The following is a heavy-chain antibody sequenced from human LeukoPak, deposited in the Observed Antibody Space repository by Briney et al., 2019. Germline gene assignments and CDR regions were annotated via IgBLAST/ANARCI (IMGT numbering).Heavy chain of an antibody. CDR3: ARGGGLGCSGGSCYGHYYYGMDV. D-gene: IGHD2-15*01. J-gene: IGHJ6*02. V-gene: IGHV1-2*02. CDR1: GYTFTGYY. Sequence: ASVKVSCKASGYTFTGYYLHWVRQSPGRGLEWMGWINPNSGGTNYAQKFQGRVTMTRDTSISTACMELSRLRSDDTAVYYCARGGGLGCSGGSCYGHYYYGMDVWGQGTTVTVSS. CDR2: INPNSGGT.